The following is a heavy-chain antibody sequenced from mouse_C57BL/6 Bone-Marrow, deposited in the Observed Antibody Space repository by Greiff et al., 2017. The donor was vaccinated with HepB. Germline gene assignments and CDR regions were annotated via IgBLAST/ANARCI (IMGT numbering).Heavy chain of an antibody. J-gene: IGHJ1*03. V-gene: IGHV2-2*01. CDR3: ARLPGSYFDV. D-gene: IGHD1-1*01. CDR2: IWSGGST. CDR1: GFSLTSYG. Sequence: VQLQQSGPGLVQPSQSLSITCTVSGFSLTSYGVHWVRQSPGKGLEWLGVIWSGGSTDYNAAFISRLSISKDNSKSQVFVKMNSLQADDTAIYYCARLPGSYFDVWGTGTTVTVSS.